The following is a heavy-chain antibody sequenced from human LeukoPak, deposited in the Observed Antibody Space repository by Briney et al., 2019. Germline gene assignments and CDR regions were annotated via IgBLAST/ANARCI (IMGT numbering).Heavy chain of an antibody. D-gene: IGHD2-2*01. CDR2: IKKDGSEK. Sequence: GGSLRLSCAASGFTFSSYWMSWVRQAPGKGLEWVANIKKDGSEKYYVDSVKGRFTISKDNAKNSLYLQMNSLRAEDTAVYYCAKAAATTYYYYYYMDVWGKGTTVTVSS. CDR3: AKAAATTYYYYYYMDV. J-gene: IGHJ6*03. V-gene: IGHV3-7*01. CDR1: GFTFSSYW.